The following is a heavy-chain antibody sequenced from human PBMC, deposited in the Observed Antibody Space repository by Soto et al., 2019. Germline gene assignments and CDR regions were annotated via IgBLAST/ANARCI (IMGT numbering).Heavy chain of an antibody. V-gene: IGHV1-18*04. J-gene: IGHJ5*02. Sequence: ASVKVSCKASGYTFTSYGISWVRQAPGQGLEWMGWISAYNGNTNYAQKLQGRVTMTTDTSKNQFSLKLSSVTAADTAVYYCAREEYQLMKFDPWGQGTLVTVSS. CDR2: ISAYNGNT. D-gene: IGHD2-2*01. CDR1: GYTFTSYG. CDR3: AREEYQLMKFDP.